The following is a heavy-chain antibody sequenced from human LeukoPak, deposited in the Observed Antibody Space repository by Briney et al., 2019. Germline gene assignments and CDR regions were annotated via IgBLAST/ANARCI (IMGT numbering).Heavy chain of an antibody. CDR3: ARGRGGIAARRGNFDY. V-gene: IGHV4-34*01. CDR1: GGSFSGYY. D-gene: IGHD6-6*01. Sequence: SETLPLTCAVYGGSFSGYYWSWIRQPPGKGLEWLGEINHSGSTNYNPSLKSRVTISVDTSKNQFSLKLSSVTAADTAVYYCARGRGGIAARRGNFDYWGQGTLVTVSS. J-gene: IGHJ4*02. CDR2: INHSGST.